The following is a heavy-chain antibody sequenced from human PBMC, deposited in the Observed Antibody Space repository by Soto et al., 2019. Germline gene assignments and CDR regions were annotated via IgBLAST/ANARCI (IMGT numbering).Heavy chain of an antibody. CDR3: ARGKVKGIAAA. V-gene: IGHV4-34*01. CDR1: GGSFSGYY. J-gene: IGHJ5*02. CDR2: INHSGST. Sequence: SETLSLTCAVYGGSFSGYYWSWIRQPPGKGLEWIGEINHSGSTNYNPSLKSRVTISVDTSKNQFSLKLSSVTAADTAVYYCARGKVKGIAAAWGQGTLVTVSS. D-gene: IGHD6-13*01.